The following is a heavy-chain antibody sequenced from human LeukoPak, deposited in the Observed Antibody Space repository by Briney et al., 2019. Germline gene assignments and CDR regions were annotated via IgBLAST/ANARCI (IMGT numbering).Heavy chain of an antibody. CDR3: ARDTRHRYCSSTSCYRGWLDP. V-gene: IGHV1-69*13. Sequence: ASVKVSCKASGYTFTGYYMHWGRQAAGQGREWRGGIIPIFGTANYAQKFQGRVTITADESTRTAYRELSSLRYEDTAVYYCARDTRHRYCSSTSCYRGWLDPWGQGTLVTVSS. J-gene: IGHJ5*02. CDR2: IIPIFGTA. CDR1: GYTFTGYY. D-gene: IGHD2-2*01.